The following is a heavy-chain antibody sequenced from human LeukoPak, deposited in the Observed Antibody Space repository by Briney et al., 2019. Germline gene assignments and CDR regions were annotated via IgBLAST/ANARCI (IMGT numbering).Heavy chain of an antibody. Sequence: PGVSLRLSCAASGFTVSSNYMSWVRQAPGKGLEWVSVIYSGGSTYYADSVKGRFTISRDNSKNTLYLQMNSLRAEDTAVYYCARDSSGWHKFDYWGQGTLVTVSS. J-gene: IGHJ4*02. CDR2: IYSGGST. D-gene: IGHD6-19*01. CDR1: GFTVSSNY. V-gene: IGHV3-66*01. CDR3: ARDSSGWHKFDY.